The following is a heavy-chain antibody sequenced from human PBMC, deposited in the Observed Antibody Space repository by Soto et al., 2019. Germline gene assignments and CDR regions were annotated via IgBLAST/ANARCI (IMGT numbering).Heavy chain of an antibody. CDR3: ARRYCSSATCPRNYYGMDV. CDR2: IDPIDSHT. J-gene: IGHJ6*02. V-gene: IGHV5-10-1*01. Sequence: PGESLKISCKGSGYSFTNYWISWMRQMPGKGLEWMGRIDPIDSHTTYSPSFQGHVTISTDKSINTAYLQWSSLKASDTAMYYCARRYCSSATCPRNYYGMDVWGQGTTVTVSS. CDR1: GYSFTNYW. D-gene: IGHD2-2*01.